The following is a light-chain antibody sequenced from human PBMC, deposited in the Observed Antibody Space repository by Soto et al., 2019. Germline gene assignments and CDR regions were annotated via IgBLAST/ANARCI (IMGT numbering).Light chain of an antibody. V-gene: IGKV3-20*01. CDR1: QSVFSNY. J-gene: IGKJ1*01. CDR3: QQYDTSPRT. CDR2: GAS. Sequence: EVMLTQSLGTLSLSPGEIATLSCRASQSVFSNYLAWYQQKSGQAPRLLIYGASNRATGIPDRFSGSGSGTDFTLTISRLEPEDFAVYYCQQYDTSPRTFGQGTKVEFK.